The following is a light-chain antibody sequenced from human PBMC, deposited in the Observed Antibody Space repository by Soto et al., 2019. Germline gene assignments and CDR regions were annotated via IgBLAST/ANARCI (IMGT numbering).Light chain of an antibody. CDR1: QGISIS. CDR3: QQTFCPPYT. CDR2: VAS. J-gene: IGKJ2*01. Sequence: DIQMTQSLSSLSASVGDTVTITGRASQGISISLSWYQQKPGKAPKFLIYVASTLQRGVPSRFSGSGSGTDFTLTISSLQPEDVATYYCQQTFCPPYTFGQGTKLEIK. V-gene: IGKV1-39*01.